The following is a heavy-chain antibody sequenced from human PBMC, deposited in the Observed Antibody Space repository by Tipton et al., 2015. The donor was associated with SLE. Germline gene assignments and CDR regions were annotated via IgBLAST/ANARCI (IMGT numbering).Heavy chain of an antibody. V-gene: IGHV4-61*02. CDR1: GGSISSAGCY. CDR3: ARGPYTSGSFLFDP. CDR2: IYTSGST. Sequence: TLSLTCTVSGGSISSAGCYWSWIRQPAGKGLEWIGRIYTSGSTNYNPSLKSRVTMSVDTSKNQFSLKLSSVTAADTAVYYCARGPYTSGSFLFDPWGQGTLVTVSS. D-gene: IGHD3-10*01. J-gene: IGHJ5*02.